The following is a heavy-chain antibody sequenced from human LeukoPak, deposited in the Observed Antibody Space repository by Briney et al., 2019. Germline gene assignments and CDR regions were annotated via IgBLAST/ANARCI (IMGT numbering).Heavy chain of an antibody. CDR2: IYYSGST. Sequence: SQTLSLTCTVSGGSISSYYWNWIRQPPGKGLEWIGYIYYSGSTNYNPSLKSRVTISVDTSKNQFSLKLSSVTAADTAVYYCASLNEHCSSTSCYDYWGQGTLVTVSS. CDR3: ASLNEHCSSTSCYDY. V-gene: IGHV4-59*01. CDR1: GGSISSYY. J-gene: IGHJ4*02. D-gene: IGHD2-2*01.